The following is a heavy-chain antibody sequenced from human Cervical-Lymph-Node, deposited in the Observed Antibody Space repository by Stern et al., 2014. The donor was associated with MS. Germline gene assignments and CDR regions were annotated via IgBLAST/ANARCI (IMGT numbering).Heavy chain of an antibody. J-gene: IGHJ5*02. CDR3: AKGRAAALFDP. D-gene: IGHD2-15*01. V-gene: IGHV3-23*04. CDR2: ISGSGGST. CDR1: GFTFSSYA. Sequence: EVPLVESGGGLVQPGGSLRLSCAASGFTFSSYAMRWVRQAPGTGMEWVSAISGSGGSTYYADSVKGRFTISSDNSTNPLYLQMNSLRANDTAVYYCAKGRAAALFDPWGRGTLVTVSS.